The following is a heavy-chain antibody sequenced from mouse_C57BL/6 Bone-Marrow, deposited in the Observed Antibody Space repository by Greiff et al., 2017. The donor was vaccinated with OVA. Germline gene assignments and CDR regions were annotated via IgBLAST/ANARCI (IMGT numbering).Heavy chain of an antibody. CDR1: GFTFSSYA. CDR2: ISDGGSYT. D-gene: IGHD1-1*01. Sequence: EVQGVESGGGLVKPGGSLKLSCAASGFTFSSYAMSWVRQTPEKRLEWVATISDGGSYTYYPDNVKGRFTISRDNAKNNLYLQMSHLKSEDTAMYYCARRGSSPNYYAMDYWGQGTSVTVSS. J-gene: IGHJ4*01. CDR3: ARRGSSPNYYAMDY. V-gene: IGHV5-4*03.